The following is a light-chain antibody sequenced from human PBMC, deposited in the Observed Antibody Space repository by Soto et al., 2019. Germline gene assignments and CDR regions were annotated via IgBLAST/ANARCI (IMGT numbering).Light chain of an antibody. V-gene: IGKV3-20*01. CDR3: QQYAGSPRT. J-gene: IGKJ1*01. CDR2: GAS. Sequence: EIVLTQSPGTLSLSPGERATLFCRASQTITTSQLAWYQQKPGQAPRVLIFGASNRVTGIPDRFSGSGSGTDFTLTISRLEPEDFAIYYCQQYAGSPRTFGQGTKV. CDR1: QTITTSQ.